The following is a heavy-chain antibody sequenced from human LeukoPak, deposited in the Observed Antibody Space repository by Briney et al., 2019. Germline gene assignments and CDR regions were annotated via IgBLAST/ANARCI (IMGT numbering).Heavy chain of an antibody. Sequence: SQTLSLTCTVSGGSISSGGYYWSWIRQHPGKGLEWIGYIYYSGSTYYNPSLKSRVTISVDTSKNQFSLKLSSVTAADTAVYYCARIPSSGWYRNWFDPWGQGTLVTVSS. V-gene: IGHV4-31*03. CDR3: ARIPSSGWYRNWFDP. D-gene: IGHD6-19*01. J-gene: IGHJ5*02. CDR1: GGSISSGGYY. CDR2: IYYSGST.